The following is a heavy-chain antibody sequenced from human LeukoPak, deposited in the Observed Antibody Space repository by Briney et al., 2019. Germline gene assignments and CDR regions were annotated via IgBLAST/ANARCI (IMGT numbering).Heavy chain of an antibody. V-gene: IGHV1-46*01. Sequence: GASVTVSCKASGYTFTSYYMHWVRQAPGQGLEWMGIINPSGGSTSYAQKFQGRVTMTRDMSTSTVYMELSSLRSEDTAVYYCARDSGYGGNSGVGDYWGQGTLVTVSS. CDR2: INPSGGST. J-gene: IGHJ4*02. CDR3: ARDSGYGGNSGVGDY. D-gene: IGHD4-23*01. CDR1: GYTFTSYY.